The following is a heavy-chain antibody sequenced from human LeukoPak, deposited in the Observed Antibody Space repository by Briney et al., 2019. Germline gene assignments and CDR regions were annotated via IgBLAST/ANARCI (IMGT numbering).Heavy chain of an antibody. V-gene: IGHV4-59*08. D-gene: IGHD3-10*01. J-gene: IGHJ4*02. CDR3: ARVVRGSLDY. Sequence: PSETLSLTCTVPGGSISSYYWSWIRQPPGKGLEWIGYIYYSGSTYYNPSLKSRVTISVDTSKNQFSLKLSSVTAADTAVYYCARVVRGSLDYWGQGTLVTVSS. CDR1: GGSISSYY. CDR2: IYYSGST.